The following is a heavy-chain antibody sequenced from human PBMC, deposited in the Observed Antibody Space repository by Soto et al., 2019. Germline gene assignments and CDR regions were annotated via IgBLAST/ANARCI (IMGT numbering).Heavy chain of an antibody. Sequence: QVQLVESGGGVVQPGRSLRLSCAASGFTFSAFGMHWVRQAPGKGLEWVAVISYDGSNKNYADSVTGRFTISRDTPKNTLYLQMNSLRAEDTAVYYCAKDRQRVLYSTWSERCFYYYGMDVWGQGTMVTVSS. CDR2: ISYDGSNK. J-gene: IGHJ6*02. D-gene: IGHD6-6*01. V-gene: IGHV3-30*18. CDR3: AKDRQRVLYSTWSERCFYYYGMDV. CDR1: GFTFSAFG.